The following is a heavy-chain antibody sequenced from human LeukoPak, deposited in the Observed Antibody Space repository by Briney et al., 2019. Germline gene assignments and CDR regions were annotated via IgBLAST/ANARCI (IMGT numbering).Heavy chain of an antibody. CDR2: IYPGDSDT. Sequence: GESLKISCQASGFTFTNYWIAWVRQMPGKGLEWMGVIYPGDSDTRYSPSFQGQVTISADKSITTAYLQWSNLKASDTAMYYCARRGSSGYYDYWGQGTLVTVSS. CDR3: ARRGSSGYYDY. CDR1: GFTFTNYW. D-gene: IGHD3-22*01. V-gene: IGHV5-51*01. J-gene: IGHJ4*02.